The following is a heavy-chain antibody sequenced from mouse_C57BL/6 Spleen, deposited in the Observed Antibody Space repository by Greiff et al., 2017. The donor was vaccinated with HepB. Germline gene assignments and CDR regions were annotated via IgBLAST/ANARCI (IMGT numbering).Heavy chain of an antibody. CDR2: IYPGSGST. CDR3: ADGSSPPAMDY. CDR1: GYTFTSYW. D-gene: IGHD1-1*01. V-gene: IGHV1-55*01. J-gene: IGHJ4*01. Sequence: QVQLQQPGAELVKPGASVKMSCKASGYTFTSYWITWVKQRPGQGLEWIGDIYPGSGSTNYNEKFKSKATMTVDTSSSTAYMQLSSLTSEDSAVYYCADGSSPPAMDYWGQGTSVTVSS.